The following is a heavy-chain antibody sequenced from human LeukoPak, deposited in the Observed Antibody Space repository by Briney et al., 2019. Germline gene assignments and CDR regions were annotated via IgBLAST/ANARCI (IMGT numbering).Heavy chain of an antibody. D-gene: IGHD2-21*02. J-gene: IGHJ4*02. CDR3: AKDALVVVTAIDYFDY. V-gene: IGHV3-23*01. CDR1: GFTFSSYA. Sequence: GGSLRLSCAASGFTFSSYAMSWVRQAPGKGLEWVSAISGSGGSTYYADSVKGRFTISRDNSKNTLYLQMNSLRAEDTAVYYCAKDALVVVTAIDYFDYWGQGTLVTVSS. CDR2: ISGSGGST.